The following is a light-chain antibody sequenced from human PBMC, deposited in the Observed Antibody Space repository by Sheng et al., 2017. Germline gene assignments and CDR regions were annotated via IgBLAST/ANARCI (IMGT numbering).Light chain of an antibody. CDR2: GAS. CDR3: QQYSRSPPT. CDR1: QSVPDNN. Sequence: EIVLTQSPGTLSLSPGERATLSCRASQSVPDNNLAWYQQRPGQAPWVLIYGASSRAIGTPDRFSGGGSGTDFTLTISILEPEDFAVYFCQQYSRSPPTFGQGTKL. V-gene: IGKV3-20*01. J-gene: IGKJ2*01.